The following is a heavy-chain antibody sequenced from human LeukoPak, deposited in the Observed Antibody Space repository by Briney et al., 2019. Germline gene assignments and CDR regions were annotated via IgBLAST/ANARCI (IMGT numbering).Heavy chain of an antibody. V-gene: IGHV3-7*03. Sequence: PGGSLRLSCAASGFTFRNYWMSWVRQAPGEGLEWVANIRPDGGQKYYVDSARGRFTISRDNAKSSLYLQMSSLRPEDTATYYCARDFQPRYCSSSSCSPAWGQGTTVTVSS. CDR3: ARDFQPRYCSSSSCSPA. J-gene: IGHJ6*02. D-gene: IGHD2-2*01. CDR2: IRPDGGQK. CDR1: GFTFRNYW.